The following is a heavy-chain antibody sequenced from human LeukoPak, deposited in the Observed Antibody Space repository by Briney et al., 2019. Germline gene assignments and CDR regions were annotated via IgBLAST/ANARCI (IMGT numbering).Heavy chain of an antibody. D-gene: IGHD3-10*01. V-gene: IGHV4-59*01. CDR3: ARAGGFTMVRGAVNNWFDP. CDR1: GGSLRSYY. CDR2: IYYSGST. J-gene: IGHJ5*02. Sequence: SETLSLTCTVSGGSLRSYYWSWIRQPPGKGLEWIGYIYYSGSTNYNPSLKSRVTISVDTSKNQFSLKVSSVTAADTAVYYCARAGGFTMVRGAVNNWFDPWGQGTLVTVSS.